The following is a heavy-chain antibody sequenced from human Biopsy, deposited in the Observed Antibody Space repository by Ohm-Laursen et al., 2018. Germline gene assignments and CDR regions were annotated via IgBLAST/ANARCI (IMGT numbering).Heavy chain of an antibody. J-gene: IGHJ1*01. V-gene: IGHV1-69*06. CDR1: EGTFSNYG. Sequence: GASVKVSCKAPEGTFSNYGVNWVRQAPGQGLEWLGGNIPILGTGNYAQKFQDRVTVAADTSTSTATMELRSLRSDDTAVYYCATKLTGYFHHWGQGTLDIVSS. D-gene: IGHD3-9*01. CDR3: ATKLTGYFHH. CDR2: NIPILGTG.